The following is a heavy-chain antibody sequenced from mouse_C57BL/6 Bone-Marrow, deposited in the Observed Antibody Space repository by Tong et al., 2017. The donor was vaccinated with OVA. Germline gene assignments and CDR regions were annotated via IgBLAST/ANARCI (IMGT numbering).Heavy chain of an antibody. CDR1: GFNIKGYY. D-gene: IGHD1-2*01. V-gene: IGHV14-4*02. Sequence: EVQLQESGAELVRSGASVKLSCTASGFNIKGYYMHWVKQRPEQGLEWIGWIDPENGDTEYAPKFQGKATMTADTSSNTAYLQLSSLTSEDTAVYYCNAAPLLRLRAYWGQDTTLTVSS. CDR2: IDPENGDT. J-gene: IGHJ2*01. CDR3: NAAPLLRLRAY.